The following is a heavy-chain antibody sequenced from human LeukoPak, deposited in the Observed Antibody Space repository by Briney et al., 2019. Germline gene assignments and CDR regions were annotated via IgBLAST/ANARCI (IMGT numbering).Heavy chain of an antibody. Sequence: GGSLRLSCAASGFTFSSYSMNWVRQAPGKGLEWVSSISSSSSYIYYADSVKGRFTISRDNAKNSLYLQMNSLRAEDTAVYYCASLGRSIGPTLYWGQGTLVTVSS. CDR3: ASLGRSIGPTLY. CDR1: GFTFSSYS. J-gene: IGHJ4*02. D-gene: IGHD2-2*01. V-gene: IGHV3-21*01. CDR2: ISSSSSYI.